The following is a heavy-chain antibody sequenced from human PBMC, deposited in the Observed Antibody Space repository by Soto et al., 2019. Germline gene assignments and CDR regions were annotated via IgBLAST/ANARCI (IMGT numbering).Heavy chain of an antibody. CDR1: GFTFSSYS. V-gene: IGHV3-48*01. CDR2: ISSSSSTI. Sequence: EVQLVESGGGLVQPGGSLRLSCAASGFTFSSYSMNWVRQAPGKGLEWVSYISSSSSTIYYADSVKGRFTISRDNAKNSLYLQMNSLRAEDTAVYYCARVGYYDFWSGNYDAFDIWGQGTMVTVSS. J-gene: IGHJ3*02. D-gene: IGHD3-3*01. CDR3: ARVGYYDFWSGNYDAFDI.